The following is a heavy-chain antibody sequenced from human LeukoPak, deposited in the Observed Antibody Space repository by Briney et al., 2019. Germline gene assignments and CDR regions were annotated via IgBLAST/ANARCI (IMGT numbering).Heavy chain of an antibody. D-gene: IGHD5-18*01. CDR2: ISWNSGSV. J-gene: IGHJ3*02. CDR3: AKDRGYRDLDSVDI. Sequence: GGSLRFSCAAFGLPFEDYAMPWVRKAPGKGREWVSGISWNSGSVGNADSVKGRFTISRDNAKNSLYLQMNSLRAEDTALYYCAKDRGYRDLDSVDIWGQGTMVTVSS. V-gene: IGHV3-9*01. CDR1: GLPFEDYA.